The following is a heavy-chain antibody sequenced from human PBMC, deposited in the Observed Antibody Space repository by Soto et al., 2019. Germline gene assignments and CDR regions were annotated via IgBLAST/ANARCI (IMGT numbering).Heavy chain of an antibody. D-gene: IGHD3-3*01. Sequence: GGSLRLSCAASGFTFSSYAMSWVRQAPGKGLEWVSAISGSGGSTYYADSVKGRFTISRDNSKNTLYLQMNSLRAEATAVYYCAKLLRFLEWFPFDYWGQGTLVTVSS. CDR2: ISGSGGST. V-gene: IGHV3-23*01. CDR3: AKLLRFLEWFPFDY. J-gene: IGHJ4*02. CDR1: GFTFSSYA.